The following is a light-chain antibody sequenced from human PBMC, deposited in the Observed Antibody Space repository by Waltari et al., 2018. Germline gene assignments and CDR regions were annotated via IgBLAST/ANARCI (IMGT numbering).Light chain of an antibody. V-gene: IGKV3-20*01. J-gene: IGKJ2*01. CDR1: QTVINTY. CDR3: QLSGSSLYT. CDR2: ATS. Sequence: IVLTQFPATLSLSPGERATLSCRASQTVINTYLAWYQQKPGQAPRLLIYATSTRAPGIPDRFSGSESGTDFTLTINRLEPEDFAVYFCQLSGSSLYTFGQGTKRAIK.